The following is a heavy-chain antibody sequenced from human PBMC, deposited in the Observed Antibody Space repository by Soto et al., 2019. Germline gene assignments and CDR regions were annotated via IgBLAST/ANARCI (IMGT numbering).Heavy chain of an antibody. Sequence: PSETLSLTCTVSSGSLSSGGYYWNWIRQHPVKGLEWIGYIHFTGITYSTPSLKSRVTLSVDTSKSKFSLEMRSVTAEDTAIYYCARAPPYHKFNWFCLWGQGVLVT. J-gene: IGHJ5*02. CDR2: IHFTGIT. CDR1: SGSLSSGGYY. V-gene: IGHV4-31*03. CDR3: ARAPPYHKFNWFCL.